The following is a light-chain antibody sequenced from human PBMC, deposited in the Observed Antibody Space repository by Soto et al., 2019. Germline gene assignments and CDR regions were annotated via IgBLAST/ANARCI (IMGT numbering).Light chain of an antibody. CDR3: CSYAGRSTFGYL. J-gene: IGLJ1*01. V-gene: IGLV2-23*02. Sequence: QPVLTQPASVSGSPGQSITISCTGTSSDVGSYNLVSWYQQHPGKAPKLMIYEVSKRPSGVSNRFSGSKSGNTASLTISGLQAEDEADYYCCSYAGRSTFGYLFGTGTKVTVL. CDR2: EVS. CDR1: SSDVGSYNL.